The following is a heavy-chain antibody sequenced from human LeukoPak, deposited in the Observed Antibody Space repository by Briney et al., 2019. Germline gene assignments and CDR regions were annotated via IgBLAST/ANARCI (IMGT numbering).Heavy chain of an antibody. Sequence: SETLSLTCTVSGGSISSYYWSWIRQPAGKGLEWIGRIYTSGSTNYNPSLKSRVTTSVDTSKNQFSLKLSSVTAADTAVYYCARDRGSGWMNYYGMDVWGQGTTVTVSS. CDR1: GGSISSYY. CDR3: ARDRGSGWMNYYGMDV. D-gene: IGHD6-19*01. CDR2: IYTSGST. J-gene: IGHJ6*02. V-gene: IGHV4-4*07.